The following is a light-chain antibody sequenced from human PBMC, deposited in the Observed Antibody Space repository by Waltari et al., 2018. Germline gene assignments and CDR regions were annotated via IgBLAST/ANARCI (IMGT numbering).Light chain of an antibody. CDR1: NSDVGGYNY. Sequence: QSTLTQPASVSGSPGQSITISCTGTNSDVGGYNYVSWYQQLPGKAPKLMIYDVNKWPSGVSNRFSGSKSGNTASLTISGLQTEDEADYYCSSYSRSSTFYVFGTGTKVTVL. V-gene: IGLV2-14*03. CDR2: DVN. CDR3: SSYSRSSTFYV. J-gene: IGLJ1*01.